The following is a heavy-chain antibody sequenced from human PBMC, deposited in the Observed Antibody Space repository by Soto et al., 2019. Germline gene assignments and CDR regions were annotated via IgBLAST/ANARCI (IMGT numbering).Heavy chain of an antibody. D-gene: IGHD2-2*01. CDR3: ARVPDH. Sequence: SETLSLTCAVSGGSISSGGYSWSWIRQPPGKGLEWIGYMYHSGSTYYNPSLKSRVTISIDRSKNQFSLKLSSVTAADTAVYYCARVPDHWGQGILVTVAS. J-gene: IGHJ1*01. V-gene: IGHV4-30-2*01. CDR1: GGSISSGGYS. CDR2: MYHSGST.